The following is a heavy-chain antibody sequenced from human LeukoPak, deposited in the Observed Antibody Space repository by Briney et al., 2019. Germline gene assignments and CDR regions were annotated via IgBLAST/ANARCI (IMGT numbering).Heavy chain of an antibody. J-gene: IGHJ4*02. CDR3: ARDQVVAGIRPPFDY. V-gene: IGHV3-7*05. CDR2: INPDGSEK. Sequence: GGSLRLSCAASGFTFSSYWMSWVRQAPGKGLEWVASINPDGSEKYYVDSVRGRFTISRDNARNSLYLQMSSLRAEDTAVYYCARDQVVAGIRPPFDYWGQGTLLTVSS. D-gene: IGHD6-19*01. CDR1: GFTFSSYW.